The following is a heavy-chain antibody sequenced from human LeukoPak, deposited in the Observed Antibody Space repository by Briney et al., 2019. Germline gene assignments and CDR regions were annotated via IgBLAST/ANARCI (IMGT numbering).Heavy chain of an antibody. D-gene: IGHD5-18*01. CDR1: GGSVSNDY. CDR2: IYYSGST. Sequence: SETLSLTCTVSGGSVSNDYWSWVRQPPGKALEWIGNIYYSGSTNYNPSLKSRVTISLDTANNQFSLKLSSVTAADTAVYYCAGGKRGYTYGDYYYMDVWGKGTTVTISS. J-gene: IGHJ6*03. V-gene: IGHV4-59*02. CDR3: AGGKRGYTYGDYYYMDV.